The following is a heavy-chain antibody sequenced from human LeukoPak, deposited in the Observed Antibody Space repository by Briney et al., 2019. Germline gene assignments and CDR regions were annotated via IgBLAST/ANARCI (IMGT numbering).Heavy chain of an antibody. V-gene: IGHV4-38-2*02. Sequence: PSETLSLTCTVSGYSISSGYYWGWIRQPPGKGLEWIGSIYHSGSTYYNPSLKSRVTISLDTSRNQFSLKLSSVTAADTAVYYCARLHASCDSANCYLSYFDSWGQGTRVTVSS. CDR2: IYHSGST. J-gene: IGHJ4*02. CDR3: ARLHASCDSANCYLSYFDS. D-gene: IGHD2-2*01. CDR1: GYSISSGYY.